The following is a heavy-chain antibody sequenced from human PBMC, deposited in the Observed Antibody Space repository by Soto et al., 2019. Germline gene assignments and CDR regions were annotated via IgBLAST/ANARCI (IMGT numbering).Heavy chain of an antibody. V-gene: IGHV3-15*07. CDR3: ATGLDTATSRFNY. CDR2: IQSKTAGGTV. Sequence: NPGGSLRLSCAASGFTFSNAWMTWVRQAPGKGLEWVGRIQSKTAGGTVDYAAPVQGRFTISRDDSENTLYLQMNSLKIEDTAVYYCATGLDTATSRFNYWGQGTLVTAPQ. D-gene: IGHD4-17*01. CDR1: GFTFSNAW. J-gene: IGHJ4*02.